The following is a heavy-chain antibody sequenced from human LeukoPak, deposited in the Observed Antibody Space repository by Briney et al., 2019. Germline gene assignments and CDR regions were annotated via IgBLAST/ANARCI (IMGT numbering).Heavy chain of an antibody. Sequence: GGSLRLSCAASGFTVSSNYMSWVRQAPGKGLEWVSIIYSSGGTYYADSVRGRFTISRDNSKSILYLQMNSLRAEDTAVYYCARDQDPTMTNWGQGTLVTVSS. D-gene: IGHD5-18*01. CDR2: IYSSGGT. CDR1: GFTVSSNY. V-gene: IGHV3-66*01. J-gene: IGHJ4*02. CDR3: ARDQDPTMTN.